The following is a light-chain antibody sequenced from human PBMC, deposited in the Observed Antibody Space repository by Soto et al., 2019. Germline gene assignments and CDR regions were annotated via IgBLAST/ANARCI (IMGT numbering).Light chain of an antibody. Sequence: DIHMTQSPSSVSASVGDRVTISCRASQDISSWLAWYQQKPGKAPKLMIYAASTLESGVPSRFSGSGSGTVFTLTISSLQPEDFATYYCQQSSSFPFTCGQGTRLEIK. CDR2: AAS. CDR3: QQSSSFPFT. V-gene: IGKV1-12*02. J-gene: IGKJ5*01. CDR1: QDISSW.